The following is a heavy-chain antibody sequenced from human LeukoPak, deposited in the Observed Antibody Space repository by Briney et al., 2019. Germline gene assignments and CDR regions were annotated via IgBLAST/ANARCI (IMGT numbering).Heavy chain of an antibody. V-gene: IGHV2-5*01. D-gene: IGHD5-18*01. CDR2: IYWNDDK. CDR3: AHRIQLPSWFDY. J-gene: IGHJ4*02. CDR1: GFSLSTSGVG. Sequence: ASGPTLVNPTQTLTLTCTFSGFSLSTSGVGVGWIRQPPGKALEWLALIYWNDDKRYSPSLNTRLTITKDTSKNQVVLTMTNMDPADTATYYCAHRIQLPSWFDYWGQGTLVTVSS.